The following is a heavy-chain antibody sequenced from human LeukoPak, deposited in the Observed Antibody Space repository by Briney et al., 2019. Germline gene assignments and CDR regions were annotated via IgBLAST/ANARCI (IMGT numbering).Heavy chain of an antibody. J-gene: IGHJ1*01. CDR2: IYYSGST. CDR3: ASQTSSSWYFRAEYFQH. D-gene: IGHD6-13*01. V-gene: IGHV4-39*01. Sequence: SETLSLTCTVSGGSISSSSYYWGWIRQPPGKGLEWIGSIYYSGSTYYNPSLKSRVTISVDTSKNQFSLKLSSVTAADTAVYYCASQTSSSWYFRAEYFQHWGQGTLVTVSS. CDR1: GGSISSSSYY.